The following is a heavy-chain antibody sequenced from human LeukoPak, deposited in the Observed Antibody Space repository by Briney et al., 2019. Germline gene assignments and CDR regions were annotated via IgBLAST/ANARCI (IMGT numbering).Heavy chain of an antibody. CDR1: GFTFSSYS. J-gene: IGHJ6*03. D-gene: IGHD1-26*01. CDR3: AREGSYSLSENYYYMDV. V-gene: IGHV3-21*04. Sequence: PGGSLRLSCAASGFTFSSYSMNWVRQAPGKGLEWVSSISSSSSYIYYAGSVKGRFTISRDNAKNSLYLQMNSLRAEDTALYYCAREGSYSLSENYYYMDVWGKGTTVTVSS. CDR2: ISSSSSYI.